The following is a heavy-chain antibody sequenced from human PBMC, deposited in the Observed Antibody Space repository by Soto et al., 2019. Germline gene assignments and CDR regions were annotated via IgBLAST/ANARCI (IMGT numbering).Heavy chain of an antibody. V-gene: IGHV1-2*04. CDR3: ARTPGAYYDFWSGYSQPFDY. J-gene: IGHJ4*02. D-gene: IGHD3-3*01. CDR1: GYTFTGYY. Sequence: ASVKVSCKASGYTFTGYYMHWVRQAPGQGLEWMGWINPNSGGTNYAQKFQGWVTMTRDTSISTAYMELSRLRSDDTAVYYCARTPGAYYDFWSGYSQPFDYWGQGTLVTVYS. CDR2: INPNSGGT.